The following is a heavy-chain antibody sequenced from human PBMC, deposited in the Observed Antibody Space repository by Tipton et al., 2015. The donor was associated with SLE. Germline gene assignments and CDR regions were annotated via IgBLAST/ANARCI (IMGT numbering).Heavy chain of an antibody. CDR3: TTDSRILETTVYYYYYAMDV. Sequence: SLRLSCTASGFSFNNAWMSWVRQAPGKGLEWVGRIKSKNDGGTADYAAPVKGRFTISRDDSEKRAYLQMESLKSEDTAVYYCTTDSRILETTVYYYYYAMDVWGQGTTVTVSS. CDR2: IKSKNDGGTA. J-gene: IGHJ6*02. V-gene: IGHV3-15*01. CDR1: GFSFNNAW. D-gene: IGHD1-26*01.